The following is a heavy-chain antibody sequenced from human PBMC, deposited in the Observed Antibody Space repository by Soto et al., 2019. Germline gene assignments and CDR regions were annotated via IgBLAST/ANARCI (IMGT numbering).Heavy chain of an antibody. J-gene: IGHJ5*02. CDR1: GFTFSSYS. V-gene: IGHV3-21*01. Sequence: GGSLRLSCAASGFTFSSYSMNWVRQAPGKGLEWVSSISSSSSYIYSADSVKGRFTISRDNVKNSLYLKINSLRAEQTAVYYCAREFDPWGQGTLVTVSS. CDR3: AREFDP. CDR2: ISSSSSYI.